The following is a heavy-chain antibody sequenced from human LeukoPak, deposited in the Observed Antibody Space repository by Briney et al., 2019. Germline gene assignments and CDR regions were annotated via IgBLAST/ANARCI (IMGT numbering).Heavy chain of an antibody. CDR3: ARDGNSGYDPDAFDI. Sequence: GGSLRLSCAASGFTFSSYWMHWVRQAPGKGLVWVSRINSDGSSTSYADSVKGRFTISRDNPKNSLYLQMNSLRAEDTAVYYCARDGNSGYDPDAFDIWGQGTMVTVSS. CDR1: GFTFSSYW. V-gene: IGHV3-74*01. CDR2: INSDGSST. J-gene: IGHJ3*02. D-gene: IGHD5-12*01.